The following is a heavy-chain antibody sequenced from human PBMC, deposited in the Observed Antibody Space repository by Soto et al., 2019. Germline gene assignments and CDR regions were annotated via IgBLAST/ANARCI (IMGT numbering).Heavy chain of an antibody. J-gene: IGHJ6*02. D-gene: IGHD1-1*01. Sequence: PSETLSLTCAVYGGSFSGYYWSWIRQPPGKGLEWIGEINHSGSTNYNPSLKSRVTISVDTSKNQFSLKLSSVTAADTAVYYCAASLPTTYYYYYGMDVWGQGTTVTVSS. V-gene: IGHV4-34*01. CDR3: AASLPTTYYYYYGMDV. CDR2: INHSGST. CDR1: GGSFSGYY.